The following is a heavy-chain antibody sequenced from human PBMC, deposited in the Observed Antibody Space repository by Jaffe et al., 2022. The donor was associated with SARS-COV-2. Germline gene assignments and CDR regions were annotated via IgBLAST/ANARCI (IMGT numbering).Heavy chain of an antibody. D-gene: IGHD3-22*01. CDR3: ANPSSGSLNDAFDI. Sequence: QVQLVESGGGVVQPGRSLRLSCAASGFTFSSYGMHWVRQAPGKGLEWVAVISYDGSNKYYADSVKGRFTISRDNSKNTLYLQMNSLRAEDTAVYYCANPSSGSLNDAFDIWGQGTMVTVSS. CDR1: GFTFSSYG. V-gene: IGHV3-30*18. J-gene: IGHJ3*02. CDR2: ISYDGSNK.